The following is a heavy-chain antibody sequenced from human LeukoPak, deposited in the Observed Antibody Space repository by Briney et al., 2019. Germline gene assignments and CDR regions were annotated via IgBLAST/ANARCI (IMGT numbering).Heavy chain of an antibody. Sequence: PSETLSLTCAVYGGSFSDYYWSWIRQPPGKGLEWIGEINHTGSSNYNPSLKSRVTISVDTSKNQFSLKLSSVTAADTAVYYCARTYYDFWSGYYHEYYFDYWGQGTLVTVSS. J-gene: IGHJ4*02. CDR2: INHTGSS. CDR1: GGSFSDYY. D-gene: IGHD3-3*01. CDR3: ARTYYDFWSGYYHEYYFDY. V-gene: IGHV4-34*01.